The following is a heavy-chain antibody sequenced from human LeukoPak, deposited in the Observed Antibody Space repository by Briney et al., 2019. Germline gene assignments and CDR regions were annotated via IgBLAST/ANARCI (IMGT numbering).Heavy chain of an antibody. D-gene: IGHD1-26*01. V-gene: IGHV1-18*01. Sequence: GASVKVSCKASGYIFSNYAVSWVRQAPGHGLEWMGWVSTYNGKTNYAQKFQDRVTMTTDTSTRIVYMDSRSLRSDDTAMYYCARDQSGHPLEDAFEVWGQGTMVIVSS. CDR2: VSTYNGKT. CDR3: ARDQSGHPLEDAFEV. CDR1: GYIFSNYA. J-gene: IGHJ3*01.